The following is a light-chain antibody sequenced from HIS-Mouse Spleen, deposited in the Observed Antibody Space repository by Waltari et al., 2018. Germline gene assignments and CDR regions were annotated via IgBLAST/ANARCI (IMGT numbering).Light chain of an antibody. Sequence: QSALTQPASVSGSPGQSITISCTGTSSYVGSYNLVSWYQQHPGKAPKLMIYEGSKRPSGVSNRFSGSKSGNTASLTISGLQAEDEADYYCCSYAGSYTFVVFGGGTKLTVL. J-gene: IGLJ2*01. V-gene: IGLV2-23*03. CDR1: SSYVGSYNL. CDR3: CSYAGSYTFVV. CDR2: EGS.